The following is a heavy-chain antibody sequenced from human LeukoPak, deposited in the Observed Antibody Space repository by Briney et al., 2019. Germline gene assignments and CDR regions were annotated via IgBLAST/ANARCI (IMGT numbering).Heavy chain of an antibody. CDR2: ASSSSSYL. Sequence: GGSLRLSCAASGFSFSRYSMNWVRQAPGQGLEWVASASSSSSYLYYVDSVKGRFTISRDNAKNSLYLQMNSLRAEDTALYYCAKDTGSGDILTGYYYYFDYWGQGTLVTVSS. D-gene: IGHD3-9*01. J-gene: IGHJ4*02. V-gene: IGHV3-21*04. CDR3: AKDTGSGDILTGYYYYFDY. CDR1: GFSFSRYS.